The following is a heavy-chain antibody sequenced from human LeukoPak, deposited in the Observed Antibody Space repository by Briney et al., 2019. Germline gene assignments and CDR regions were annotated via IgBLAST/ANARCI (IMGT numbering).Heavy chain of an antibody. CDR3: AEDIAAADTPH. D-gene: IGHD6-13*01. Sequence: PGGSLRLSCAASGFTFSSYAMSWVRQAPGKGLEWVSAISGSGGSTYYADSVKGRFTISRGNSKNTLYLQMNSLRAEDTAVYYCAEDIAAADTPHWGQGTLVTVSS. V-gene: IGHV3-23*01. J-gene: IGHJ4*02. CDR2: ISGSGGST. CDR1: GFTFSSYA.